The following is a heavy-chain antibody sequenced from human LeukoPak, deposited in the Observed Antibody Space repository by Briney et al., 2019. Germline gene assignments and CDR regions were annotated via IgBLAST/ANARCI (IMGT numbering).Heavy chain of an antibody. CDR2: ISGSGGST. Sequence: PGGSLRLSCAASGFTFSSYAMSWARQAPGKGLEWVSAISGSGGSTYYADSVKGRFTISRDNSKNTLYLQMNSLRAEDTAVYYCAKDFSTGEYYYGMDVWGQGTTVTVSS. CDR1: GFTFSSYA. D-gene: IGHD3/OR15-3a*01. CDR3: AKDFSTGEYYYGMDV. J-gene: IGHJ6*02. V-gene: IGHV3-23*01.